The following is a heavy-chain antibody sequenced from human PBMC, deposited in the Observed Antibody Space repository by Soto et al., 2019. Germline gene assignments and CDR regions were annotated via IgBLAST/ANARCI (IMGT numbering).Heavy chain of an antibody. D-gene: IGHD3-10*01. CDR1: GGSISSCGYY. V-gene: IGHV4-31*03. CDR2: IYYSGST. Sequence: QVQLQESGPGLVKPSQTMSLTCTVSGGSISSCGYYWSWIRQHPGKGLEWIGYIYYSGSTYYNPSLKSRVTISVDTSKNQFSLKLSSVTAADTAVYYCARDRAGRNFDYWGQGTLVTVSS. CDR3: ARDRAGRNFDY. J-gene: IGHJ4*02.